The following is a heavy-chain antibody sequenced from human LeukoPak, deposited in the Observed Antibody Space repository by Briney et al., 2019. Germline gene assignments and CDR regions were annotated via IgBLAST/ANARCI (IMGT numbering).Heavy chain of an antibody. Sequence: GSLRLSCAASGFTLSSYWMNWARQAPGKGLEWIGSIYYIGSTYYNPSLKSRVTISVDTSKNQFSLKLSSVTAADTAVYYCARETSQKGAHYMDVWGKGTTVTISS. V-gene: IGHV4-39*07. D-gene: IGHD3-16*01. CDR2: IYYIGST. CDR3: ARETSQKGAHYMDV. J-gene: IGHJ6*03. CDR1: GFTLSSYW.